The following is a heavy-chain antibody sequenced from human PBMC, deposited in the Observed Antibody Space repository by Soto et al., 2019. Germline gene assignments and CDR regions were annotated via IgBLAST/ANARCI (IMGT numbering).Heavy chain of an antibody. CDR2: IYYSGST. CDR3: ARVGSTERILEWLPCHYGMDV. CDR1: GGSISTGGYS. Sequence: SETLSLTCDVSGGSISTGGYSWNWIRQHPGKVLEWIGYIYYSGSTYYNPSLKSRVTISVDTSKNQFSLKLSSVTAADTAVYYCARVGSTERILEWLPCHYGMDVWGQGTTVTVSS. V-gene: IGHV4-31*11. J-gene: IGHJ6*02. D-gene: IGHD3-3*01.